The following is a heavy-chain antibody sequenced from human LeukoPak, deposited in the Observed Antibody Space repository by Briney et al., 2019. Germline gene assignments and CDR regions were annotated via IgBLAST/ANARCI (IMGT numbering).Heavy chain of an antibody. CDR2: IKSKTDGGTT. V-gene: IGHV3-15*01. CDR3: TTMIYCSSTSCYDY. D-gene: IGHD2-2*01. J-gene: IGHJ4*02. Sequence: RSGGSLRLSCAASGFTFSNAWMSWVRQAPGKGLEWVGRIKSKTDGGTTDYAAPVKGRFTISRDDSKNTLYLQMNSLKTEDTAVYYCTTMIYCSSTSCYDYWGQGTLVTVSS. CDR1: GFTFSNAW.